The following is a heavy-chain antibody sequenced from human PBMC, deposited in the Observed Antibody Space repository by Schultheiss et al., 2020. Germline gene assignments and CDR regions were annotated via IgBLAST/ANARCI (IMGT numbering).Heavy chain of an antibody. Sequence: SETLSLTCTVSGGSISSGSYYWSWIRQPAGKGLVWIGRIYTSGSTNYNPSLKSRVTISVDTSKNQFSLKLSSVTAADTAVYYCARAIFRVGDPSYCFDCWGQGALVTVSS. V-gene: IGHV4-61*02. CDR2: IYTSGST. CDR1: GGSISSGSYY. J-gene: IGHJ4*02. D-gene: IGHD2-21*02. CDR3: ARAIFRVGDPSYCFDC.